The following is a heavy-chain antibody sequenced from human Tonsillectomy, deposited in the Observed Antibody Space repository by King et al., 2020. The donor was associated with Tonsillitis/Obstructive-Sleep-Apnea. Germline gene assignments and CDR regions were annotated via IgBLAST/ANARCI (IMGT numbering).Heavy chain of an antibody. J-gene: IGHJ4*02. CDR2: INPSGGST. CDR3: AGVRDGDYGAYYFDY. CDR1: GYTFTSYY. V-gene: IGHV1-46*01. Sequence: QLVQSGAEVKKPGASVKVSCKASGYTFTSYYMHWVRQAPGQGLEWMGIINPSGGSTRYAQKFQGRVTMTRDTSTSTVYMELSSLRSEDTAVYYCAGVRDGDYGAYYFDYWGQGTLVTVSS. D-gene: IGHD4-17*01.